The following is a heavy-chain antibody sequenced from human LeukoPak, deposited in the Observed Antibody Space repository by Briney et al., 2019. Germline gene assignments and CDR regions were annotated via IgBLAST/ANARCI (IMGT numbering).Heavy chain of an antibody. CDR1: GESFSGYY. CDR3: ARLGYVGATPADY. CDR2: INHSGST. V-gene: IGHV4-34*01. D-gene: IGHD1-26*01. J-gene: IGHJ4*02. Sequence: PSETLSVTCAVYGESFSGYYWSWIRQPPGKGLEWIGEINHSGSTNYNPSLKSRVTISVDTSKNQFSLKLSSVTAADTAVYYCARLGYVGATPADYWGQGTLVTVSS.